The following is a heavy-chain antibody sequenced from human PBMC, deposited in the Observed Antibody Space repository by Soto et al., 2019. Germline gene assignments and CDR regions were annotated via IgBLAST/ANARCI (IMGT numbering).Heavy chain of an antibody. CDR1: GGTFSSYA. J-gene: IGHJ4*02. D-gene: IGHD3-16*02. CDR2: TIPILGIA. V-gene: IGHV1-69*10. CDR3: AREKAGYDYVWGSYRFDY. Sequence: ASVKVSCKASGGTFSSYAISWVRQAPGQGLEWMGGTIPILGIANYAQKFQGRVTITADKSTSTAYMELSSLRSEDTAVYYCAREKAGYDYVWGSYRFDYWGQGTLVTVSS.